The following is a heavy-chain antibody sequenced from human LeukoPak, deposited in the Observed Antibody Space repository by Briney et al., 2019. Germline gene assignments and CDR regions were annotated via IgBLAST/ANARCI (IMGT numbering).Heavy chain of an antibody. CDR2: ISGSGGST. CDR1: GFTFSSYA. J-gene: IGHJ4*02. CDR3: AKLRAAGTIYFDY. Sequence: GGSLRLSCAASGFTFSSYAMSWVRQAPGKGLEWVSAISGSGGSTYYADSAKGRFTISRDNSKNTLYLQMNSLRAEDTAVYYCAKLRAAGTIYFDYWGQGTLVTVSS. D-gene: IGHD6-13*01. V-gene: IGHV3-23*01.